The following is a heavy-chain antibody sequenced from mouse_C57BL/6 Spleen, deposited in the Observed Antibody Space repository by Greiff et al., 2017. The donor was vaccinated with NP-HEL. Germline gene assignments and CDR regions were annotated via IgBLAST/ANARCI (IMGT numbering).Heavy chain of an antibody. Sequence: VKLMESGAELARPGASVKLSCKASGYTFTSYGISWVKQRTGQGLEWIGEIYPRSGNTYYNEKFKGKATLTADKSSSTAYMELRSLTSEDSAVYFCAREGIATADFDVWGTGTTVTVSS. CDR3: AREGIATADFDV. V-gene: IGHV1-81*01. CDR2: IYPRSGNT. D-gene: IGHD1-2*01. J-gene: IGHJ1*03. CDR1: GYTFTSYG.